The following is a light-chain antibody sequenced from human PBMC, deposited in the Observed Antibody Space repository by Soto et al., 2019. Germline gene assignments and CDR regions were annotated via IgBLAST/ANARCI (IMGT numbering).Light chain of an antibody. J-gene: IGLJ1*01. CDR1: SSNIGAGYD. CDR3: QSYDSSLSVDV. V-gene: IGLV1-40*01. CDR2: GNS. Sequence: QSVLPQPPSVSGAPGQGVTISCTGSSSNIGAGYDVHWYQQLPGTAPKLLIYGNSNRPSGVPDRFSGPKSGTSASLAITGLQAEDEADYYCQSYDSSLSVDVYGTGTKVTVL.